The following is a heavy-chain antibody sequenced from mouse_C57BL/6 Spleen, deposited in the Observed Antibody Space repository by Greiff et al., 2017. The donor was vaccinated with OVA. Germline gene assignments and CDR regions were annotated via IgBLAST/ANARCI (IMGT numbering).Heavy chain of an antibody. CDR2: INPSTGGT. D-gene: IGHD2-5*01. CDR1: GYSFTGYY. Sequence: VQLQQPGPELVKPGASVKISCKASGYSFTGYYMTWVKQSPEQSLEWIGEINPSTGGTTYNQKFKAKATLTVDKSSSTAYMQLKSLTSEDSAVYDCARGGIYSNAAYWGQGTTLTVAS. J-gene: IGHJ2*01. CDR3: ARGGIYSNAAY. V-gene: IGHV1-42*01.